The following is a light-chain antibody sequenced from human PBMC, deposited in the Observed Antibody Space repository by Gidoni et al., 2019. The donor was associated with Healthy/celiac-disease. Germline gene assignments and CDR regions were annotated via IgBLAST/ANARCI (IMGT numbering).Light chain of an antibody. Sequence: LVMTQSPATLSVSPGERATLSRRAGQSCSSNLAWYQQKPGQAPRLLIYGASTRATGLPARFSGSGSGTEFTLTISSLQSEDFAVYYCQQYNNWPLTFGGGTKVEIK. CDR1: QSCSSN. CDR2: GAS. J-gene: IGKJ4*01. CDR3: QQYNNWPLT. V-gene: IGKV3-15*01.